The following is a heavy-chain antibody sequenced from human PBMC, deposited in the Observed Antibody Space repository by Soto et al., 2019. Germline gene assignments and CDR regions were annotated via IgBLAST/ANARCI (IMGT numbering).Heavy chain of an antibody. V-gene: IGHV4-31*03. D-gene: IGHD3-16*01. CDR1: GGSIISCGYS. J-gene: IGHJ4*02. CDR2: IYDSGST. Sequence: QVQLQESGPGLLKPSQTLSLTCTVSGGSIISCGYSWIWLRQHPGKGLEWIGYIYDSGSTYYNPSLKSRVTIAVDTYKNKFAQKLSSVTAADTAGYYCTRAKVWGAGVDDWGQGPLVTVSS. CDR3: TRAKVWGAGVDD.